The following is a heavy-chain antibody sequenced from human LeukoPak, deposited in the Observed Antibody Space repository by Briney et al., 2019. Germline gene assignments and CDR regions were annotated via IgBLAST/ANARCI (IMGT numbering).Heavy chain of an antibody. D-gene: IGHD3-16*01. J-gene: IGHJ3*02. CDR3: ARGSTFGARNTFDI. CDR1: GYTFTSYA. Sequence: ASVKVSCKASGYTFTSYAMNWVRQAPGQGLEWMGWINTNTGNPTYAQGFTGRFVFSLDTSVSTAYLQISSLKAEDTAAYYCARGSTFGARNTFDIWGQGTMVTVSS. CDR2: INTNTGNP. V-gene: IGHV7-4-1*02.